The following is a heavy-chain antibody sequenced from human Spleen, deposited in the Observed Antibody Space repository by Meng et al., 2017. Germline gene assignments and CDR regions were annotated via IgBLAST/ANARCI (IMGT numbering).Heavy chain of an antibody. CDR2: ISSSSSYI. V-gene: IGHV3-21*01. Sequence: GESLKISCAASGFTFSSYSMNWVRQAPGKGLEWVSSISSSSSYIYYADSVKSRFTISRDNAKNSLYLQMNSLRAEDTAVYYCARDVWGPGYWGQGTLVTVSS. CDR3: ARDVWGPGY. D-gene: IGHD3-16*01. J-gene: IGHJ4*02. CDR1: GFTFSSYS.